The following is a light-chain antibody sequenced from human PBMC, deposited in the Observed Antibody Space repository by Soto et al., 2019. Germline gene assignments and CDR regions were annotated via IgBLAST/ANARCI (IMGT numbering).Light chain of an antibody. CDR3: QHYKSYPWT. Sequence: DIQMTQSPSTMSASVGDRVTITCRACQSIDSWLAWYQQKPGKAPKFLMYKASNLESGVPLRFSGSGSETEFTLTISSLQPDDFAIYYCQHYKSYPWTFGQGTKVELK. CDR1: QSIDSW. J-gene: IGKJ1*01. V-gene: IGKV1-5*03. CDR2: KAS.